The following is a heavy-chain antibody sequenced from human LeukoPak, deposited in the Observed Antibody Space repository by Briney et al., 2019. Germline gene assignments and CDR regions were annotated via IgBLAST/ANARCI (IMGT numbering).Heavy chain of an antibody. J-gene: IGHJ3*02. Sequence: SETLSLTCTVSGDTVSGDSISRGTYYWNWIRQPPGKGLEWIGYIYYSGSTYHNPSLKSRVTISVDTSKNQFSLKLSSVSAADTAVYYCARVEYSSSWSAFDIWGQGTLLTVSS. CDR3: ARVEYSSSWSAFDI. CDR2: IYYSGST. V-gene: IGHV4-30-4*08. D-gene: IGHD6-13*01. CDR1: GDSISRGTYY.